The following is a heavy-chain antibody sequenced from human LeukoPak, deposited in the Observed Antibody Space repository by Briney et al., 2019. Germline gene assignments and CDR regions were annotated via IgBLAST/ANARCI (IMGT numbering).Heavy chain of an antibody. J-gene: IGHJ3*02. V-gene: IGHV3-23*01. CDR2: ISATGVNT. Sequence: GGSLRLSRTPSGFGSKNYAMSWVRLAPGKGLEWVSIISATGVNTYYADSVKGRFTISRDNSKKTLYLQMNSLRAEDTAVYYCARQTAGYSYGAGAFEIWGQGTMDTVSS. D-gene: IGHD5-18*01. CDR3: ARQTAGYSYGAGAFEI. CDR1: GFGSKNYA.